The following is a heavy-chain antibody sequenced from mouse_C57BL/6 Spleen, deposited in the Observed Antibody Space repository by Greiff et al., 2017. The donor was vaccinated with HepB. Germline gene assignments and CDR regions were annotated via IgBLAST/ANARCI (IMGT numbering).Heavy chain of an antibody. J-gene: IGHJ4*01. D-gene: IGHD1-1*02. CDR3: ARGVLWEGHAMDY. CDR2: IDPANGNT. CDR1: GFNIKNTY. Sequence: VHVKQSVAELVRPGASVKLSCTASGFNIKNTYMHWVKQRPEQGLEWIGRIDPANGNTKYAPKFQGKATITADTSSNTAYLQLSSLTSEDTAIYYCARGVLWEGHAMDYWGQGTSVTVSS. V-gene: IGHV14-3*01.